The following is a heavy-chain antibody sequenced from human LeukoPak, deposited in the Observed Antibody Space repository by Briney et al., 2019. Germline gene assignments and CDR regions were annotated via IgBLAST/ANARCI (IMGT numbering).Heavy chain of an antibody. D-gene: IGHD1-1*01. V-gene: IGHV4-39*01. Sequence: PSETLSLTCAVYGGSFSGYYWGWLRQPPGKGLEWIGSIYYSGSTYYNPSLKSRVTISVDTSKNQFSLKLSSVTAADTAVYYCARHASTTTHFDYWGQGTLVTVSS. CDR1: GGSFSGYY. J-gene: IGHJ4*02. CDR2: IYYSGST. CDR3: ARHASTTTHFDY.